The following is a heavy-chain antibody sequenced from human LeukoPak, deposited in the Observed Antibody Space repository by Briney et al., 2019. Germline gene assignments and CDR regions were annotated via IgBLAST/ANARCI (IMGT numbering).Heavy chain of an antibody. CDR1: GFTFDDYA. D-gene: IGHD2-21*02. V-gene: IGHV3-9*01. J-gene: IGHJ4*02. CDR2: INWNSGSI. Sequence: GGSLRLSCAASGFTFDDYAMHWVRQAPGKGLEWVSGINWNSGSIGYADSVKGRFTISRDNSKNTLYLQMNSLRAEDTAVYYCAKDLPSAYCGGDCYSGTPDYWGQGTLVTVSS. CDR3: AKDLPSAYCGGDCYSGTPDY.